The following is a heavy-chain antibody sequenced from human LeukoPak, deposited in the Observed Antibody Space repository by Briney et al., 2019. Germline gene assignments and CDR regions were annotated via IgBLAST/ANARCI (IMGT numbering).Heavy chain of an antibody. Sequence: GGSPRLSCAASGFTFSNFALYWVRQAPGKGLEWVTVISSGGSYKYYADSVKGRFTISRDNSKNTVYLQMNSLRDEDTAVYYCARAPPDSWIDNWGQGTLVTVSS. D-gene: IGHD6-13*01. CDR2: ISSGGSYK. CDR1: GFTFSNFA. CDR3: ARAPPDSWIDN. J-gene: IGHJ4*02. V-gene: IGHV3-30*04.